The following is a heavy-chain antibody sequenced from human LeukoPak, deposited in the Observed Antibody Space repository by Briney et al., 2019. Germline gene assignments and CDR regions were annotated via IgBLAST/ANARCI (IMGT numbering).Heavy chain of an antibody. V-gene: IGHV3-23*01. D-gene: IGHD6-19*01. CDR3: AILNPATAVAGVDY. CDR1: GITFSNYA. J-gene: IGHJ4*02. Sequence: GGSLRLSCAASGITFSNYAMSWVRQAPGKGLEWVSAISGSGGSTYYADSVKGRFTISRDNSKNTLYVQMSSLRVEDTAVYYCAILNPATAVAGVDYWGQGTLVTVSS. CDR2: ISGSGGST.